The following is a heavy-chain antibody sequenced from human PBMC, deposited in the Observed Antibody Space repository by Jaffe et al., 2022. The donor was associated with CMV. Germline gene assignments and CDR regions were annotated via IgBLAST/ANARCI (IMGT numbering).Heavy chain of an antibody. Sequence: EVQLVESGGGLVKPGGSLKLSCAASGFPFNIAWMNWVRQAPGKGLEWVGRIKSEVDDGTAVYPAPVRGRFIVSRDDSKNMVYLQMDSLTTEDTAVYYCVADWKHAGSFDSWGQGTLVTVSS. J-gene: IGHJ4*02. CDR3: VADWKHAGSFDS. V-gene: IGHV3-15*01. CDR1: GFPFNIAW. CDR2: IKSEVDDGTA. D-gene: IGHD2-21*01.